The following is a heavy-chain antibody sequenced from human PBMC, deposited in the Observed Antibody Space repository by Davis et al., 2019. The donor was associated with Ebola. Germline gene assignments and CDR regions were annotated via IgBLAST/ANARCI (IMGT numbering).Heavy chain of an antibody. V-gene: IGHV3-23*01. CDR3: AKDLAVDIPRTWDYYYYYGMDV. CDR2: ISRSGSEI. J-gene: IGHJ6*02. CDR1: GFSFTYYA. D-gene: IGHD3-9*01. Sequence: GESLKISCAASGFSFTYYAMNWVRQAPGKGLEWVSTISRSGSEIYYADSVKGRFTISRDNSKSTLYLQMNSLRAEDTAVYYCAKDLAVDIPRTWDYYYYYGMDVWGQGTTVTVSS.